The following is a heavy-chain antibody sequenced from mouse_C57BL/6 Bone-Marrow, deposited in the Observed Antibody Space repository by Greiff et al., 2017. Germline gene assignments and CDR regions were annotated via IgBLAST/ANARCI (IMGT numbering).Heavy chain of an antibody. CDR3: ARRVGLSYYFAY. CDR2: ISNGGGST. J-gene: IGHJ2*01. V-gene: IGHV5-12*01. CDR1: GFTFSDYY. Sequence: EVKLMESGGGLVQPGGSLKLSCAASGFTFSDYYMYWVRQTPEKRLEWVAYISNGGGSTYYPDTVKGRFTISRDNAKNTRYLQMRRLKSEDTAMYYCARRVGLSYYFAYWGQGTTLTVSS.